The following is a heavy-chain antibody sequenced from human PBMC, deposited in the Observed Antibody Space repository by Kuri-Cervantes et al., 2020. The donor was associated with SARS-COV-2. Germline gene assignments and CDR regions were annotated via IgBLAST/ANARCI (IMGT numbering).Heavy chain of an antibody. CDR1: GFTFSSYA. J-gene: IGHJ6*03. Sequence: GGSLRLSCAASGFTFSSYAMSWVRQAPGKGLEWVSAISGSGGSTYYAVSVKGRFTISRDNAKNSLYLQMNSLRAEDTAVYYCARTRAYYDFWSGPYYYYYYMDVWGKGTTVTVSS. CDR2: ISGSGGST. D-gene: IGHD3-3*01. CDR3: ARTRAYYDFWSGPYYYYYYMDV. V-gene: IGHV3-23*01.